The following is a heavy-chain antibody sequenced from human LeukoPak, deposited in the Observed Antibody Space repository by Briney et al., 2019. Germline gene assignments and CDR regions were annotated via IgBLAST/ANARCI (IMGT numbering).Heavy chain of an antibody. CDR1: GFTFSSYW. CDR3: ARGRNYGSGTIGYYFDY. J-gene: IGHJ4*02. CDR2: INSDGSST. V-gene: IGHV3-74*01. Sequence: GGSLRLSCAASGFTFSSYWMHWVRHAPGKGLVWVSRINSDGSSTSYADSVKGRFTISRDNAKNSLYLQMNSLRAEDTAVYYCARGRNYGSGTIGYYFDYWGQGTLVTVSS. D-gene: IGHD3-10*01.